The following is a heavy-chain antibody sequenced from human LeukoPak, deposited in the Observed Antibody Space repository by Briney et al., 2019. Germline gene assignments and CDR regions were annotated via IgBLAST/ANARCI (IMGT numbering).Heavy chain of an antibody. D-gene: IGHD6-19*01. J-gene: IGHJ6*02. CDR2: IYYSGST. V-gene: IGHV4-31*03. Sequence: PSQTLSLTCTVSGGSISSGGYYWSWIRQHPGKGLEWIGYIYYSGSTYYNPSLKSRVTISVDTSKNQFSLKLSSVTAADTAVYYCARETQGRGWFYYYYGMDVWGQGTTVTVSS. CDR1: GGSISSGGYY. CDR3: ARETQGRGWFYYYYGMDV.